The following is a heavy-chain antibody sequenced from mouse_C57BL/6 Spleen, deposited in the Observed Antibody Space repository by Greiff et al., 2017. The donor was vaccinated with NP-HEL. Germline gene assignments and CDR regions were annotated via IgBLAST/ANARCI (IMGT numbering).Heavy chain of an antibody. CDR2: IWRGGST. Sequence: QVQLQQSGPGLVQPSQSLSITCTVSGFSLTSYGVHWVRQSPGKGLEWLGVIWRGGSTAYNAAFMSSLSITKDNPKSQVFFKMNSLQADDTDIYCCAKEGIRNLLPYAMDYRGQGTSVTVSS. D-gene: IGHD1-1*01. CDR1: GFSLTSYG. CDR3: AKEGIRNLLPYAMDY. V-gene: IGHV2-5*01. J-gene: IGHJ4*01.